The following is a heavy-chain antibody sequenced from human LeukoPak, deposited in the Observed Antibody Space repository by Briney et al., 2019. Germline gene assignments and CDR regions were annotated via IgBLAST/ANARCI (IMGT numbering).Heavy chain of an antibody. CDR1: GGSISSYY. V-gene: IGHV4-4*07. CDR3: ASDGGYYYYGMDV. Sequence: PSETLSLTCTVPGGSISSYYWSWIRQPAGEGLEWIGRIYTSGGTIYNPSLKSRVTMSVDTSKNQFSLKLSSVTAADTAVYYCASDGGYYYYGMDVWGQGTTVTVSS. CDR2: IYTSGGT. D-gene: IGHD2-15*01. J-gene: IGHJ6*02.